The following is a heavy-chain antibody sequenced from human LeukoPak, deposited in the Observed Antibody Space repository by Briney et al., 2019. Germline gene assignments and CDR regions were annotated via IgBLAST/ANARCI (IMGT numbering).Heavy chain of an antibody. CDR1: GASFSTNY. D-gene: IGHD1-26*01. V-gene: IGHV4-59*01. CDR3: ARHEYSGSYYGLSWFDP. J-gene: IGHJ5*02. Sequence: SETLSLTCSVSGASFSTNYWSWIRQPPGRGLEWIGYVFDSGSTNYNPSLKSRVTISVDTSTKQFSLRLSSVTAADTAVYYCARHEYSGSYYGLSWFDPWGQGTLVTVSS. CDR2: VFDSGST.